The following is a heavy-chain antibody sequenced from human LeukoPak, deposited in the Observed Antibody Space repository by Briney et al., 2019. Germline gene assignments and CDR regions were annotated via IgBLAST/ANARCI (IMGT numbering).Heavy chain of an antibody. Sequence: PSETLSLTCTLSGGSISSSGYYWSWIRQHPGKGLEWIGYIYFTGNTYYNPSLKSRVSISVDTSKNQFSLKLSSLTAADTAVYYCASYYCSGGSCNWFDPWGQGTLVTVSS. CDR3: ASYYCSGGSCNWFDP. D-gene: IGHD2-15*01. CDR2: IYFTGNT. J-gene: IGHJ5*02. CDR1: GGSISSSGYY. V-gene: IGHV4-31*03.